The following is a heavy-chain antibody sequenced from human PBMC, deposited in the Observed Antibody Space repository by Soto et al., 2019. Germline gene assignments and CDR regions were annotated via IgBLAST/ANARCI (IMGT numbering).Heavy chain of an antibody. CDR2: INPNSGGT. CDR1: GYTFTGYY. Sequence: ASVKVSCKASGYTFTGYYMHWVRQAPGQGLEWMGWINPNSGGTNYAQKFQGWVTMTRDTSISTAYMELSRLRSDDTAVYYCARGGRIKSGYFYGSGSSIYYLDYWGQGTLVTVS. V-gene: IGHV1-2*04. D-gene: IGHD3-10*01. CDR3: ARGGRIKSGYFYGSGSSIYYLDY. J-gene: IGHJ4*02.